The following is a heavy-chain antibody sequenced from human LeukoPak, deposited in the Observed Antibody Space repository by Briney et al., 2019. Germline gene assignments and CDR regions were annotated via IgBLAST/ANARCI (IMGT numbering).Heavy chain of an antibody. CDR1: GFTVSSNY. D-gene: IGHD6-25*01. J-gene: IGHJ2*01. V-gene: IGHV3-66*01. CDR3: ARDGGTFWYFDL. CDR2: IYSGGST. Sequence: GGSLRLSCVASGFTVSSNYMTWVRQAPGKGPEWVSVIYSGGSTYYADSVKGRFTISRDNSKNTLHLQMNSLRAEDTAVYCCARDGGTFWYFDLWGRGTLVSVSS.